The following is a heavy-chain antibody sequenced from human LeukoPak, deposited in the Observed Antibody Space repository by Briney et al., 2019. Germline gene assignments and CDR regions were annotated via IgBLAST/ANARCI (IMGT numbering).Heavy chain of an antibody. J-gene: IGHJ3*02. V-gene: IGHV3-9*01. CDR3: AKDIGWGFGGSAFDI. CDR2: ISWNGGSI. CDR1: GFTFDDYA. Sequence: PGRSLRLSCAASGFTFDDYAMHWVRQAPGKGLEWVSGISWNGGSIGYADSVKGRFTISRDNAKNSLYLQMNSLRAEDTALYYCAKDIGWGFGGSAFDIWGQGTMVTVSS. D-gene: IGHD3-10*01.